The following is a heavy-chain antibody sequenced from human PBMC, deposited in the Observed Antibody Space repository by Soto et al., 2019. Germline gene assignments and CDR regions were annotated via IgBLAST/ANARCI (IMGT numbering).Heavy chain of an antibody. Sequence: VQLVQSGAEVKKPGASVKVSCTASGYTFSHYAIHWVRHAPGQRLEWMGFINAGSGNTKYSQSFQGRLTFTKDTSASTAYMYLSSRRSEDTAIYYCARGLGADGAWAQGTLVTVSS. CDR2: INAGSGNT. J-gene: IGHJ5*02. V-gene: IGHV1-3*01. D-gene: IGHD6-13*01. CDR1: GYTFSHYA. CDR3: ARGLGADGA.